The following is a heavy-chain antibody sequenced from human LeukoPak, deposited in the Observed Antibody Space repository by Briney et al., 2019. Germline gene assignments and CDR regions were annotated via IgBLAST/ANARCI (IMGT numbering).Heavy chain of an antibody. V-gene: IGHV3-48*01. J-gene: IGHJ6*02. CDR1: GFTLSSYS. D-gene: IGHD2-15*01. CDR2: ISSSSSTI. Sequence: GGSLRLSCAASGFTLSSYSMNWVRQAPGKGLEWVSYISSSSSTIYYADSVKGRFTISRDNAKNSLYLQMNSLRAEDTAVYYCARESANYIVVVVAANYYGMDVWGQGTTVTVSS. CDR3: ARESANYIVVVVAANYYGMDV.